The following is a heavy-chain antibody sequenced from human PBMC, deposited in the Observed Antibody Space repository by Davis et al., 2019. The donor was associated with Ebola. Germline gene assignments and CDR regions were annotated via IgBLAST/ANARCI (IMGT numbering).Heavy chain of an antibody. D-gene: IGHD6-13*01. Sequence: SETLSLTCTVSGGSISSGGYYWSWIRQHPGKGLEWIGYIYYSGSTYYNPSLKSRVTISVDTSKNQFSLKLSSVTAADTAVYYCAGRSSWYYFDYWGQGTLVTVSS. J-gene: IGHJ4*02. CDR2: IYYSGST. CDR3: AGRSSWYYFDY. V-gene: IGHV4-31*03. CDR1: GGSISSGGYY.